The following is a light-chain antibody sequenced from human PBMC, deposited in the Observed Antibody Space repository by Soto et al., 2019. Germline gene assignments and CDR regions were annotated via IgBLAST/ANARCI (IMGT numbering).Light chain of an antibody. J-gene: IGLJ1*01. CDR1: SNDVGGYNF. CDR3: STYAGNNIYYV. V-gene: IGLV2-8*01. CDR2: EVS. Sequence: QSALTQPPSASGSPGQSVTISCTGTSNDVGGYNFVSWYQQHPGKAPKLMIFEVSKRPSGVPDRFSGSKSGSTASLTVSGLHAEDEADYYCSTYAGNNIYYVFGTGTKVTVL.